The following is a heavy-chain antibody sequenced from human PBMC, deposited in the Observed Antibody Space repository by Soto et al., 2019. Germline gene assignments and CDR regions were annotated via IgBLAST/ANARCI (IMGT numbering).Heavy chain of an antibody. V-gene: IGHV4-61*01. Sequence: PSGTLSLTCTVSCGSVISGSYYWSWIRQPAGKGLEWIGYIYYSGSTNYNPSLKSRVTISVDTSKNQFSLKLSSVTAADTAVYYCAGYDSSGYYYQNAAFDIWGQGTMVTVSS. J-gene: IGHJ3*02. D-gene: IGHD3-22*01. CDR3: AGYDSSGYYYQNAAFDI. CDR2: IYYSGST. CDR1: CGSVISGSYY.